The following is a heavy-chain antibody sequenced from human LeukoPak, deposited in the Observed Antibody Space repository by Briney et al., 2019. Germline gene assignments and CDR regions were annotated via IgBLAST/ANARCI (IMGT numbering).Heavy chain of an antibody. CDR2: IYYSGST. CDR1: GGSISSYC. V-gene: IGHV4-59*08. J-gene: IGHJ6*03. Sequence: SETLSLTCTVSGGSISSYCWSWIRQPPGKGLEWIGYIYYSGSTNYNPSLKSRVTISVDTSKNQLSLKLSSVTAADTAVYYCARVDYYYYMDVWGKGTTVTVSS. CDR3: ARVDYYYYMDV.